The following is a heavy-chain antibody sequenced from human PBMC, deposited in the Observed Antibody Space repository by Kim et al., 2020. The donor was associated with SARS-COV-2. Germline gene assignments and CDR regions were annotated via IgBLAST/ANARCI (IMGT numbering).Heavy chain of an antibody. V-gene: IGHV4-31*03. Sequence: SETLSLTCTVSGGSISSGGYYWSWIRQHPGKGLEWIGYIYYSGSTYYNPSLKSRVTISVDTSKNQFSLKLSSVTAADTAVYYCAGLGYCSGGSCYYYYYGMDVWGQGTTVTVSS. J-gene: IGHJ6*02. CDR3: AGLGYCSGGSCYYYYYGMDV. CDR1: GGSISSGGYY. D-gene: IGHD2-15*01. CDR2: IYYSGST.